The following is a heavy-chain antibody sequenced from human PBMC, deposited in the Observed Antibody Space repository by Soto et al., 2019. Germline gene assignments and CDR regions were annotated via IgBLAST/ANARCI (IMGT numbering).Heavy chain of an antibody. Sequence: GGSLRLSCAASGFTLSSYGMHWVRQAPGKGLEWVAVIWYDGSNKYYADSVKGRFTISRDNSKNTLYLQMNSLRAEDTAVYYCARQERVETVTNYPIDYWGQGTLVTVSS. V-gene: IGHV3-33*01. J-gene: IGHJ4*02. D-gene: IGHD4-17*01. CDR3: ARQERVETVTNYPIDY. CDR1: GFTLSSYG. CDR2: IWYDGSNK.